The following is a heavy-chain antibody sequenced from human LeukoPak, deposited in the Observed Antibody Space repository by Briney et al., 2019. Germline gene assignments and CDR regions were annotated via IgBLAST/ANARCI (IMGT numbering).Heavy chain of an antibody. Sequence: GGSLRLSCVASGFTVSSTHMSWVRQAPGKGLEWVSVIYSGGSTYYADSVKGRFTISRDTFKNTLYLQMNSLRVEDTAMYYCAKAGRGVISHFDHWGQGTLVTVSS. J-gene: IGHJ4*02. CDR2: IYSGGST. CDR1: GFTVSSTH. D-gene: IGHD3-10*01. CDR3: AKAGRGVISHFDH. V-gene: IGHV3-53*01.